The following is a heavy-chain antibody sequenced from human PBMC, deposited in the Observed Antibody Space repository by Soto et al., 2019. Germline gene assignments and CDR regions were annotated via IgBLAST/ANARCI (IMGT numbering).Heavy chain of an antibody. V-gene: IGHV4-59*12. CDR1: GGSISSFY. D-gene: IGHD5-12*01. CDR2: SYYSGST. J-gene: IGHJ3*01. Sequence: SQTMSLTRTVVGGSISSFYGSWIRQPPGKGLEWIGYSYYSGSTNYNPSLKSRVTISVDTSKNQFSLKLSSVTAADTAVYYCAREMGSGYAEAFAFWGQGTMVTVSS. CDR3: AREMGSGYAEAFAF.